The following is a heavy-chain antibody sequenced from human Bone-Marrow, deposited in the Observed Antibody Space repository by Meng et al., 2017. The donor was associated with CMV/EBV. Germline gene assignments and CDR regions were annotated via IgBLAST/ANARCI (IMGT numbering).Heavy chain of an antibody. V-gene: IGHV3-15*01. Sequence: GESLKISCAASGFTFSNAWMSWVRQAPGKGLEWVGRIKSKTDGGTTDYAAPVKGRFTISRDNSKNTLYLQMNSLRAEDTAVYYCARDQLYQLLLDYWGQGTLVTVSS. CDR2: IKSKTDGGTT. CDR3: ARDQLYQLLLDY. D-gene: IGHD2-2*01. J-gene: IGHJ4*02. CDR1: GFTFSNAW.